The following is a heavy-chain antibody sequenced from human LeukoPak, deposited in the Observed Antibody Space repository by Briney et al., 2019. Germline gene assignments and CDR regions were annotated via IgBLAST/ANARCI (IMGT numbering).Heavy chain of an antibody. CDR2: ISYDGRKK. CDR3: AREITGYFDF. CDR1: GFTFSSYA. Sequence: GGSLRVSCAASGFTFSSYAIHWVRQAPGKGLEWVAIISYDGRKKYYADSVKGRFTISRENSKNALYLQMNSLITEDTAVYYCAREITGYFDFWGQGTLVTVSS. V-gene: IGHV3-30-3*01. J-gene: IGHJ4*02. D-gene: IGHD1-20*01.